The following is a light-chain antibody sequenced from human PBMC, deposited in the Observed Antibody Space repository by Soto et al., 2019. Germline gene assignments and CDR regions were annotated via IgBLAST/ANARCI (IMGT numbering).Light chain of an antibody. Sequence: DIQITQSPSSLSASVGDRVTITCRASQSISSYLNWYQQKPGKAPKLLIYAASSLQSGVPSRFSGSGSGTEFTLTISSLQPDDFATYYCQHYNRYSEAFGQGTKVDIK. J-gene: IGKJ1*01. CDR2: AAS. CDR3: QHYNRYSEA. CDR1: QSISSY. V-gene: IGKV1-39*01.